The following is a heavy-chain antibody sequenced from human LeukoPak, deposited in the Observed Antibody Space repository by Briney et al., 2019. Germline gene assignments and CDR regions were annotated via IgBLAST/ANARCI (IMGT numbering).Heavy chain of an antibody. CDR1: GVSISGGNYY. J-gene: IGHJ5*02. Sequence: SQTLSVTCTVSGVSISGGNYYWSWIRQNPGKGLEWIGNIHYSGTAYYSPSLKSRLTMSVDTSQNQFSLRLNSVTAADTAVYYCARGPLLPAAIVWFDPWGQGTLVTVSS. CDR2: IHYSGTA. CDR3: ARGPLLPAAIVWFDP. D-gene: IGHD2-2*02. V-gene: IGHV4-31*03.